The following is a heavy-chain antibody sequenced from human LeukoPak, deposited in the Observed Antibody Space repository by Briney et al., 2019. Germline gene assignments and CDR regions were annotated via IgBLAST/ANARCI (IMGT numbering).Heavy chain of an antibody. V-gene: IGHV3-30*18. D-gene: IGHD3-22*01. CDR1: GFTFSSYG. CDR3: AKGRNYYDSSGSFDY. Sequence: GGSLRLSCAASGFTFSSYGVHWVRQAPGKGLEWVAVISYDGSNKYYADSVKGRFTISRDNSKNTLYLQMNSLRAEDTAVYYCAKGRNYYDSSGSFDYWGQGTLVTVSS. J-gene: IGHJ4*02. CDR2: ISYDGSNK.